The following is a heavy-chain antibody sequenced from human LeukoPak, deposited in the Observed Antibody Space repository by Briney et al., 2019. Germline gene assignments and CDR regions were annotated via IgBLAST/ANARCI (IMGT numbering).Heavy chain of an antibody. Sequence: PGGSLRLSCAASGFIFNDYAMNWVRQAPGKGLEWVSGISWNSGTIDYADSVKGRFTISRDNAKNSLYLQMHSLRAEDTALYYCAKDKGFGGVIAASDYWGQGTLVTVSS. D-gene: IGHD3-16*02. V-gene: IGHV3-9*01. CDR3: AKDKGFGGVIAASDY. CDR1: GFIFNDYA. J-gene: IGHJ4*02. CDR2: ISWNSGTI.